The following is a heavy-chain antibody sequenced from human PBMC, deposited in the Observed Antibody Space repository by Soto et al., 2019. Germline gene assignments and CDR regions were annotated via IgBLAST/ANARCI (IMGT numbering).Heavy chain of an antibody. Sequence: GGSLRLSCAASGFTFSSYAMHWVRQAPGKGLEYVSSISPNGGSIYYANSVKGRFTISRDNSKNTLFLQMGSLRAEDMAVYYCAREVFGVVANWFDPWGQGT. CDR1: GFTFSSYA. J-gene: IGHJ5*02. CDR2: ISPNGGSI. CDR3: AREVFGVVANWFDP. V-gene: IGHV3-64*01. D-gene: IGHD3-3*01.